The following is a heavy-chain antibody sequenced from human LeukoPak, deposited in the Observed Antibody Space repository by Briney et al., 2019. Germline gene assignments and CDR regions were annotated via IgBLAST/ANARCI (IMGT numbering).Heavy chain of an antibody. D-gene: IGHD3-10*01. CDR3: ARAVRGVIITKGYFQH. J-gene: IGHJ1*01. Sequence: PGGSLRLSCAASGFTVSSNYMSWVRQAPGKGLDWVSVIYSGGSTYYADSVKGRFTISRDNSKNTLYLQMNSLRAEDTAVYYCARAVRGVIITKGYFQHWGQGTLVTVSS. V-gene: IGHV3-66*01. CDR2: IYSGGST. CDR1: GFTVSSNY.